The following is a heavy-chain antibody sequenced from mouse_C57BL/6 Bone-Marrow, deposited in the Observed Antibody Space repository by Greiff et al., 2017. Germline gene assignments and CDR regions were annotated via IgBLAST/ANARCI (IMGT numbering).Heavy chain of an antibody. J-gene: IGHJ2*01. CDR2: IWTGGGT. CDR3: ARNLYGSSFYYFDY. D-gene: IGHD1-1*01. V-gene: IGHV2-9-1*01. Sequence: LQQSGPGLVAPSQSLSITCTVSGFSLTSYAISWVRQPPGKGLEWLGVIWTGGGTNYNSALKSRLSISKDNSKSQVFLKMNSLQTDDTARYYCARNLYGSSFYYFDYWGQGTTLTVSS. CDR1: GFSLTSYA.